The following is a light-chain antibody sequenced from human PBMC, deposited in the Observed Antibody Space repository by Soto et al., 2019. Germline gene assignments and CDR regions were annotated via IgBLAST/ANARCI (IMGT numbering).Light chain of an antibody. Sequence: QPVLTQSPSASASLGASVKLTCTLTSGHSSYAIAWHQQQPEKGPRYLMNLNGDGSHSKGDGIPDRFSGSSSGAERYLTISSLQSEDEADYYCAAWDDSLNGPVFGGGTKLTVL. J-gene: IGLJ2*01. CDR3: AAWDDSLNGPV. CDR2: LNGDGSH. CDR1: SGHSSYA. V-gene: IGLV4-69*01.